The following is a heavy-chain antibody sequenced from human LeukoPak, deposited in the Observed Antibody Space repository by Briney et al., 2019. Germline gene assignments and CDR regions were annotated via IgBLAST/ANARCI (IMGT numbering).Heavy chain of an antibody. CDR2: ISHAGSNE. CDR3: ARGGAPAVYFDY. J-gene: IGHJ4*02. V-gene: IGHV3-30*03. Sequence: GGSLRLSCAASGFIFSSHGMHWIRQAPGKGLEWVALISHAGSNEYYAASVKGRFTISRDNSNNEFYLQMNSLRPEDTAVYYCARGGAPAVYFDYWGQGALVTVSS. CDR1: GFIFSSHG. D-gene: IGHD1-26*01.